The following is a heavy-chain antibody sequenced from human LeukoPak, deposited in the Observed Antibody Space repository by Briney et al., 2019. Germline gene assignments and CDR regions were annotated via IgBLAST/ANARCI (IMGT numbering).Heavy chain of an antibody. CDR1: GFSLRSSGVG. J-gene: IGHJ4*02. V-gene: IGHV2-5*02. CDR3: AHKGMRGDPFDY. CDR2: IYWDDDK. Sequence: SGPTLINPTHTLTLTCTFSGFSLRSSGVGVGWFRQPPGKALEWLTLIYWDDDKRYIQSLKSRLTITKDTSKKQVVLTMTNMDPVDTPTYSCAHKGMRGDPFDYWGQGTLGTVS.